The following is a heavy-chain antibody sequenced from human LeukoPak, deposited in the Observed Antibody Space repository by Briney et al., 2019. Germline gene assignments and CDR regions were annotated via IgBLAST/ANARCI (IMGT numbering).Heavy chain of an antibody. CDR2: IYASGGT. CDR1: GGSISNYY. D-gene: IGHD2/OR15-2a*01. Sequence: PSDTLSLTCSVSGGSISNYYWNWLRQPAGKGLEWIGRIYASGGTNYNPSLKNRVTISMDKSKNHFSLNLKSVTAADTAFYYCARDFYGDDGHHPFDYWGQGIQVTVSS. CDR3: ARDFYGDDGHHPFDY. J-gene: IGHJ4*02. V-gene: IGHV4-4*07.